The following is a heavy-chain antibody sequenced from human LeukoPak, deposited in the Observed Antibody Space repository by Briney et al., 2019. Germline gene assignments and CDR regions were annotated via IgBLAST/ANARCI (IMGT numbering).Heavy chain of an antibody. J-gene: IGHJ4*02. D-gene: IGHD5-24*01. CDR2: IHYRINT. CDR1: GASISSSHY. V-gene: IGHV4-39*01. Sequence: SETLSLTCSVSGASISSSHYWGWIRQPPEMGLEWIGTIHYRINTYYNPSLKSRLTISIDTSKNQFSLRLSSVTAADTAVYYCARYQEEDGYNAKTIDYWGQGTLVTVSS. CDR3: ARYQEEDGYNAKTIDY.